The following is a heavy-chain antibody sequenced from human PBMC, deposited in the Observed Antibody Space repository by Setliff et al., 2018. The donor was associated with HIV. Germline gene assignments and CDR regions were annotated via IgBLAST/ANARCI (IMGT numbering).Heavy chain of an antibody. CDR1: GFTFSSYW. V-gene: IGHV3-7*01. CDR2: IKQDGSEK. CDR3: ARDEVAGTVRNYYYYGMDV. Sequence: GESLKISCAASGFTFSSYWMSWVRQAPGKGLEWVANIKQDGSEKYYVDSVKGRFTISRDNAKNSLYLQMNSLRAEDTAVYYCARDEVAGTVRNYYYYGMDVWGQGTMVTVSS. D-gene: IGHD6-19*01. J-gene: IGHJ6*02.